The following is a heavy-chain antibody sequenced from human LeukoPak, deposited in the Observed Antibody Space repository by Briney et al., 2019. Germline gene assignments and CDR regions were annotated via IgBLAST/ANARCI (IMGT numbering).Heavy chain of an antibody. J-gene: IGHJ4*02. Sequence: GGSLRLSCAASGFTFSSYGMHWVRQAPGKGLEWVAFIRYEGSNKYYADSVKGRFTISRDNSKNTLYLQMNSLRAEDTAVYYCAKESSSWYFDYWGQGTLVTVSS. CDR3: AKESSSWYFDY. D-gene: IGHD6-13*01. CDR2: IRYEGSNK. CDR1: GFTFSSYG. V-gene: IGHV3-30*02.